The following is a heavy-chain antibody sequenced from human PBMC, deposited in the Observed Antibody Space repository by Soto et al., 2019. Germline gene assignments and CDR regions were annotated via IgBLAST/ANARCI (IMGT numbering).Heavy chain of an antibody. V-gene: IGHV1-3*01. CDR1: RYTFTNYA. J-gene: IGHJ4*02. D-gene: IGHD1-26*01. Sequence: QVQLVQSGAEVKKPGASVKVSCKAPRYTFTNYAIHWVRQAPGQRLEWMGWISGGNGNTYYSQHFQGRVTITRDTSASTAYMELSSLRSEDTAVYYCLSSGSASFDYWGQGTLVTVSS. CDR2: ISGGNGNT. CDR3: LSSGSASFDY.